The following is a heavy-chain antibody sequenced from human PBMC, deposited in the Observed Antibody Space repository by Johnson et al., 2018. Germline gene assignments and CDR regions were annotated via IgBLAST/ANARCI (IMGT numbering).Heavy chain of an antibody. V-gene: IGHV4-39*01. CDR1: GGSISSSSYY. CDR3: ARLGLLLRAFDI. D-gene: IGHD2-15*01. J-gene: IGHJ3*02. CDR2: IYYSGST. Sequence: QVQLQESGPGLVKPSETXSLTCTVSGGSISSSSYYWGWIRQPPGKGLEWIGSIYYSGSTYYNPSLKSRVTISVDTSTNQFSLKLSSVTSADTAVYYCARLGLLLRAFDIWGQGTMVTVSS.